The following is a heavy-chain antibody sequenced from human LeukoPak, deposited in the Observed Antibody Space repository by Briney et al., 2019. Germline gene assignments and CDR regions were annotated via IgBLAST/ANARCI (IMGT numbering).Heavy chain of an antibody. CDR3: AKRGVVIRVILVGFHKEAYYFDS. D-gene: IGHD3-22*01. CDR2: ISDSGGRT. J-gene: IGHJ4*02. CDR1: GITLSNYG. Sequence: PGGSLRLSCAVSGITLSNYGMSWVRQAPGKGLEGVARISDSGGRTNYADSVKGRFTISRDNPKNTLYLQMNSLRAEDTAVYFCAKRGVVIRVILVGFHKEAYYFDSWGQGALVTVSS. V-gene: IGHV3-23*01.